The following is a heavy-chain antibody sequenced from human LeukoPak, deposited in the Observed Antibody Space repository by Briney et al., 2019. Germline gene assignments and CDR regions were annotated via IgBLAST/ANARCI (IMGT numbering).Heavy chain of an antibody. Sequence: ASLKVSCKVSGYTLTELSMRWVRQAPGKGLEWVGGFYPEEGETIYAQTLQGRVTMTEDTSTDTAYMELSSLRSEDTAVYYCATGLLPANWNHDYWGQGTLVTLPS. CDR2: FYPEEGET. CDR3: ATGLLPANWNHDY. D-gene: IGHD1-1*01. CDR1: GYTLTELS. J-gene: IGHJ4*02. V-gene: IGHV1-24*01.